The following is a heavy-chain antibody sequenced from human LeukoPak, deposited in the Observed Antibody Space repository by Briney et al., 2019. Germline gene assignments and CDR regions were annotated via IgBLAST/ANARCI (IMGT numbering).Heavy chain of an antibody. D-gene: IGHD6-19*01. Sequence: SGPTLVNPTQTLTLTCTFSGFSLSTSGVGVGWIRQPPGKALEWLALIYWDDDKRYSPSLKSRLTITKDTSKNQAVLTMTNMDPVDTATYYCAHRNSSGWSDSFVYWGQGTLVTVSS. CDR2: IYWDDDK. V-gene: IGHV2-5*02. J-gene: IGHJ4*02. CDR1: GFSLSTSGVG. CDR3: AHRNSSGWSDSFVY.